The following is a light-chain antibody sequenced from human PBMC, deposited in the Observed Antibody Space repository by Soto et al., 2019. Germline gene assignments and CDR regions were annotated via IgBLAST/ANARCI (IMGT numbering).Light chain of an antibody. CDR1: QSVSSN. V-gene: IGKV3-15*01. CDR2: GAS. Sequence: EIVMTQSPAPPSVSSGGRATFPCRASQSVSSNLAWYQQKPGQAPRLLIYGASIRATGIPARFSGSGSGTEFTLTISSLQSEDCAIYYCQQYHTWPITFGGGTKVDIK. J-gene: IGKJ4*01. CDR3: QQYHTWPIT.